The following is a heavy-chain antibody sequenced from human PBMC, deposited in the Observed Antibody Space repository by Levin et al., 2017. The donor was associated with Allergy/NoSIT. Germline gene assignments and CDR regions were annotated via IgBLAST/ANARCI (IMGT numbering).Heavy chain of an antibody. D-gene: IGHD2-21*02. CDR2: IKQDGSEK. Sequence: GESLKISCAASGFTFSRFWMSWVRQAPGKGLEWVANIKQDGSEKYYVDSVKGRFTISRDNAKNSLYLQMNSLRAEDTAVDYCASTAPANDYWGQGTLVTVSS. CDR1: GFTFSRFW. CDR3: ASTAPANDY. V-gene: IGHV3-7*01. J-gene: IGHJ4*02.